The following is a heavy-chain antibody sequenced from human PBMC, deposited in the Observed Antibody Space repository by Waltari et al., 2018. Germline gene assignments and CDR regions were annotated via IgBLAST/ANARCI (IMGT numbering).Heavy chain of an antibody. CDR2: IYWDDDK. V-gene: IGHV2-5*02. CDR1: GFSLTTSGVG. J-gene: IGHJ4*02. Sequence: QVTLRESGPSRVKPTQTLALTCSFSGFSLTTSGVGVGWIRQSPRKALEWLALIYWDDDKRYNPSLKSRLTITKDTSRNQVVLTMTNVDPVDTATYYCAHRFIRSGDWASGFFGHWGQGTLVTVSS. CDR3: AHRFIRSGDWASGFFGH. D-gene: IGHD2-21*02.